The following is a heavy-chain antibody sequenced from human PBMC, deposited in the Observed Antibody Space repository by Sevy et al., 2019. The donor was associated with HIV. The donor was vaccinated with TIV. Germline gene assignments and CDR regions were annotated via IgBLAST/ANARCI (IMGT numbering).Heavy chain of an antibody. Sequence: GGSLRLSCAASGFTFDDYAMHWVRQAPGKGVEWVSGISWNSGSIGYADSVKGRFSISRGNAMNSLYLQMNSLGAEGTDLYYRVKDYNALVRFVDYWGQGTLVTVSS. J-gene: IGHJ4*02. D-gene: IGHD3-10*01. CDR2: ISWNSGSI. V-gene: IGHV3-9*01. CDR1: GFTFDDYA. CDR3: VKDYNALVRFVDY.